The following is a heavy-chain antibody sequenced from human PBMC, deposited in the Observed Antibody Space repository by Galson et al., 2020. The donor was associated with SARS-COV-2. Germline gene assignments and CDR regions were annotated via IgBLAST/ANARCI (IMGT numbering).Heavy chain of an antibody. Sequence: SETLSLTCTVSGYSISSIYYWGWIRQPPGKGLEWIRKIYHSGNTYYNPSLKSRVTMSVDTSKNQFSLKLNSVTAADTAVYYCARGHWNYTPWGQGTLVTVSS. CDR3: ARGHWNYTP. D-gene: IGHD1-7*01. V-gene: IGHV4-38-2*02. CDR1: GYSISSIYY. J-gene: IGHJ5*02. CDR2: IYHSGNT.